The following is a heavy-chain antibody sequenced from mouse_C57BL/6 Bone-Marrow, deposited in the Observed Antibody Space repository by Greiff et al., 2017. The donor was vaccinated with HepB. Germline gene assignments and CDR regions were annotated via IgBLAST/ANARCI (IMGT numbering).Heavy chain of an antibody. V-gene: IGHV7-1*01. J-gene: IGHJ4*01. CDR1: GFTFSDFY. D-gene: IGHD1-1*01. CDR3: ARDLYGSSYDYYAMDY. Sequence: EVKLMESGGGLVQSGRSLRLSCATSGFTFSDFYMEWVRQAPGKGLEWIAASRNKANDYTTEYSAAVKGRFIVSRDTSQSILYLQMNARRAEDTAIYYCARDLYGSSYDYYAMDYWGQGTSVTVSS. CDR2: SRNKANDYTT.